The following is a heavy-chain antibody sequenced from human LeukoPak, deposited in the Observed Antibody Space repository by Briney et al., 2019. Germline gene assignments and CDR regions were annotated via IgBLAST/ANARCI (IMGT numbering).Heavy chain of an antibody. CDR3: ARHAYSSGWFSSNWFDP. D-gene: IGHD6-19*01. V-gene: IGHV4-59*08. CDR2: IYYNGST. CDR1: GGSISSYY. Sequence: SETLSLTCTVSGGSISSYYWSWIRQPPGKGLEWIGYIYYNGSTNYNPSLKSRVTIVDTSKNQFSLKLSSVTAADTAVYYCARHAYSSGWFSSNWFDPWGQGTLVTVSS. J-gene: IGHJ5*02.